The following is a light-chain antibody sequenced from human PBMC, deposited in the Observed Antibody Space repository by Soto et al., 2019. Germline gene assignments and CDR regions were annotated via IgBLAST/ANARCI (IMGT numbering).Light chain of an antibody. CDR1: QSVPKNY. CDR3: HQYATSPQT. Sequence: EILLTQSPGTLSLSPGERATLSCRAGQSVPKNYLAWYQQEPGQAPRLLIYGPSSRATGIPDRFSGSGSGTDFTLTISRLEPEDFAVYYCHQYATSPQTFGQGTKVEIK. CDR2: GPS. V-gene: IGKV3-20*01. J-gene: IGKJ1*01.